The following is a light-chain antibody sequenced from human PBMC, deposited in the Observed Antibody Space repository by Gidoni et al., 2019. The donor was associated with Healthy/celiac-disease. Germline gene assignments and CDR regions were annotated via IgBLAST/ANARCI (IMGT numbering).Light chain of an antibody. J-gene: IGLJ2*01. CDR3: NSRDSSGNHVV. V-gene: IGLV3-19*01. CDR2: GKN. CDR1: SLSSYY. Sequence: SSELPQDPAVSVALGQTVRITCQGDSLSSYYASWYQQKPGQAPVLVIYGKNNRPSGIPDRFSGSSSGNTASLTITGAQAEDEADYYCNSRDSSGNHVVFGGGTKLTVL.